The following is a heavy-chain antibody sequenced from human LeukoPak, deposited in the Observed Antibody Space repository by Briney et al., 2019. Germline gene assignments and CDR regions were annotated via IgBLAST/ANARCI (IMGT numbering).Heavy chain of an antibody. CDR3: ARRIILTDFDY. D-gene: IGHD1-14*01. V-gene: IGHV4-39*01. CDR2: IYFSGST. J-gene: IGHJ4*02. CDR1: GDSISTDTYY. Sequence: PSETLSLTCSVSGDSISTDTYYWGWIRQPPGKGLEWIGTIYFSGSTYYSPSLKSRVTISVDTSKSQFSLNLTSVTAADTAVYYCARRIILTDFDYWGRGTLVTVAS.